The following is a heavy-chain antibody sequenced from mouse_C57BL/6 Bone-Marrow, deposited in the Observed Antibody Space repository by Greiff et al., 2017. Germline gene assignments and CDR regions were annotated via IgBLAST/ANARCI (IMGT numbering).Heavy chain of an antibody. CDR2: IDPENGDT. V-gene: IGHV14-4*01. J-gene: IGHJ2*01. Sequence: EVKLMESGAELVRPGASVKLSCTASGFNIKDDYLHWVKQRPEHGLEWIGWIDPENGDTEYASKFQGKATITADTSSNTAYLQLSSLTSEDTGVYYCTTLYYYGSNSYYFDYWGQGTTLTVSS. CDR1: GFNIKDDY. CDR3: TTLYYYGSNSYYFDY. D-gene: IGHD1-1*01.